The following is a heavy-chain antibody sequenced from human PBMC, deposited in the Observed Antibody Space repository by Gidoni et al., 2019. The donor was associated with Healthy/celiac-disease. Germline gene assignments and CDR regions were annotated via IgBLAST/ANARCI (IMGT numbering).Heavy chain of an antibody. J-gene: IGHJ6*03. V-gene: IGHV1-2*06. Sequence: QVQLVQSGAEVKKPGASVKVSCKASGYTFTGYYMHWVRQAPGQGLEWMGRIKPNSGGTNYAQKFQGRVTMTRDTSISTADMELSRLRSDDTAVYDCAREVAARLGYYYYMDVWGKGTTVTVSS. CDR1: GYTFTGYY. CDR2: IKPNSGGT. D-gene: IGHD6-6*01. CDR3: AREVAARLGYYYYMDV.